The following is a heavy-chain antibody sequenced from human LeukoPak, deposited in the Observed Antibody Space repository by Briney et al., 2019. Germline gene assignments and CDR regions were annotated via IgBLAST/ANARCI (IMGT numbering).Heavy chain of an antibody. Sequence: GGSLRLSCAASGFTVSSSYMSWVRQAPGKGLEWVSVIYSGGSTYYADSVKGRFTISRDNSKNTLYLQMNSLGAEDTAVYYCARDSIAAAGPESYYYYGMDVWGQGTTVTVSS. CDR3: ARDSIAAAGPESYYYYGMDV. CDR1: GFTVSSSY. V-gene: IGHV3-53*01. J-gene: IGHJ6*02. CDR2: IYSGGST. D-gene: IGHD6-13*01.